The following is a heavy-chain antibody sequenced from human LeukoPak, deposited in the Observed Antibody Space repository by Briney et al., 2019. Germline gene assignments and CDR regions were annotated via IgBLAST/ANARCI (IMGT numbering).Heavy chain of an antibody. CDR1: GYTFTGYY. D-gene: IGHD5-24*01. J-gene: IGHJ4*02. Sequence: ASVKVSCKASGYTFTGYYMHWVRQAPGQGLEWMGWINPNSGGTNYAQKFQGRFTMTSDTSISTAYMELSRLRSDDPAVYYCARDRDGYNYFDYWGQGPLVTVSS. V-gene: IGHV1-2*02. CDR3: ARDRDGYNYFDY. CDR2: INPNSGGT.